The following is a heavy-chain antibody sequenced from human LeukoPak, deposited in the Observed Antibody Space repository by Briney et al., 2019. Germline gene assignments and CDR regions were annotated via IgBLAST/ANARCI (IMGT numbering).Heavy chain of an antibody. D-gene: IGHD5-18*01. Sequence: SQTLSLTCTVSGGSISSGGYYWSWIRQHPGKGLEWIGYIYYSGSTYYNPSLKSRVTISVDTSENQFSLKLSSVTAADTAVYYCARDSVDTGMVRAFDYWGQGTLVTVSS. CDR2: IYYSGST. V-gene: IGHV4-31*03. CDR1: GGSISSGGYY. CDR3: ARDSVDTGMVRAFDY. J-gene: IGHJ4*02.